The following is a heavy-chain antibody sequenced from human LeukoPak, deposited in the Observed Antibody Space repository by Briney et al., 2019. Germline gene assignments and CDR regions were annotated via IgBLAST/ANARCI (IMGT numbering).Heavy chain of an antibody. J-gene: IGHJ4*02. CDR3: ARVTRDGYNYDYFDY. V-gene: IGHV3-11*01. D-gene: IGHD5-24*01. CDR2: ISSSGSTI. Sequence: GGSLRLSCAASGFTFSDYYMSWIRQAPGKGLEWDSYISSSGSTIYYADSVKGRFTISRGNAKNSLYLQMNSLRAEDTAVYYCARVTRDGYNYDYFDYWGQGTLVTVSS. CDR1: GFTFSDYY.